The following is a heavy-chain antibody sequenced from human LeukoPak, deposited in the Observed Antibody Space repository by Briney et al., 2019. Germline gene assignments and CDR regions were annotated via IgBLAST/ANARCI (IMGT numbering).Heavy chain of an antibody. Sequence: PSETLPLTCAVYGGSFSGYYWSWIRQPPGKGLEWIGEINHSGSTNYNPSLKSRVTISVDTSKNQFSLKLSSVTAADTAVYYCARGGILWFGESLPSSPAGWFDPWGQGTLVTVSS. J-gene: IGHJ5*02. V-gene: IGHV4-34*01. CDR2: INHSGST. CDR3: ARGGILWFGESLPSSPAGWFDP. CDR1: GGSFSGYY. D-gene: IGHD3-10*01.